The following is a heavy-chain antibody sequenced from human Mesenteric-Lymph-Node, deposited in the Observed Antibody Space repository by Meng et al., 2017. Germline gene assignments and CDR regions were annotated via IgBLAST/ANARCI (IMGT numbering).Heavy chain of an antibody. V-gene: IGHV4-31*03. J-gene: IGHJ4*02. D-gene: IGHD3-10*01. CDR1: GGSISSGGYY. CDR2: IYYSGST. CDR3: ARVDYYGSGHYYFDY. Sequence: SETLSLTCTVSGGSISSGGYYWSWIRQHPGKGLEWIGYIYYSGSTYYNPSLKSRVTISVDTSKNQFSLKLSSVTAADTAVYYCARVDYYGSGHYYFDYWGQGTLVTVSS.